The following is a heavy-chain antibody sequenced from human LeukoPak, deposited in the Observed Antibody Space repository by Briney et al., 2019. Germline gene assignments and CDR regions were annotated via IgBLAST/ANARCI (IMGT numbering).Heavy chain of an antibody. CDR2: IRYDGSNK. CDR3: AKDYGSTYYYDSSSASRGGAFDI. Sequence: GGSLRLSCAASGFTFSSYGMHWVRQAPGKGLEWVAFIRYDGSNKYYADSVKGRFTISRDNSKNTLYLQMNSLRAEDTALYYCAKDYGSTYYYDSSSASRGGAFDIWGQRTMVTVSS. D-gene: IGHD3-22*01. CDR1: GFTFSSYG. J-gene: IGHJ3*02. V-gene: IGHV3-30*02.